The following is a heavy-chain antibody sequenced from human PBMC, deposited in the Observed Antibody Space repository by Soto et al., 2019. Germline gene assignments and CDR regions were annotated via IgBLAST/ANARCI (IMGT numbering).Heavy chain of an antibody. CDR2: ILSTGST. D-gene: IGHD6-13*01. Sequence: XTLSLHCTGSGGSLSSGRYYWTWIRQSPGKGLEWMWYILSTGSTDYNPSLKSRVTVSVDTSKNEFSLKLRYVTAADTAVYYCARQRIAAAQYYFDYWGQGRLGTVSS. CDR3: ARQRIAAAQYYFDY. J-gene: IGHJ4*02. CDR1: GGSLSSGRYY. V-gene: IGHV4-61*01.